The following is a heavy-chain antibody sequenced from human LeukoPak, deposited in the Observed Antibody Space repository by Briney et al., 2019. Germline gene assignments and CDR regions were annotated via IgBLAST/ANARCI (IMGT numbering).Heavy chain of an antibody. CDR2: IYYSGST. CDR3: TRARYTYAPADAFAV. J-gene: IGHJ3*01. V-gene: IGHV4-59*01. Sequence: SETLSLTCIVSGGSISSYYWSWIRQPPGKGLEWIGYIYYSGSTSYNPSLKSRVTISVDTSRNQFSLKLSSVAAADTAVYYCTRARYTYAPADAFAVWGQGTMVTVSS. CDR1: GGSISSYY. D-gene: IGHD5-18*01.